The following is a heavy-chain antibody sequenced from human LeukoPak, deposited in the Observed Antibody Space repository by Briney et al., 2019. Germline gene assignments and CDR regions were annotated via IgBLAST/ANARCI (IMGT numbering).Heavy chain of an antibody. J-gene: IGHJ5*02. CDR3: ARDLSRFRPATATWFDP. D-gene: IGHD2-15*01. CDR2: IWYDGSNK. V-gene: IGHV3-33*01. CDR1: GFTFSSYG. Sequence: PGRSLRLSCAASGFTFSSYGMHCVRQAPGKGLEWVAVIWYDGSNKYYADSVKGRFTISRDNSKNTLYLQMNSLRAEDTAVYYCARDLSRFRPATATWFDPWGQGTLVTVSS.